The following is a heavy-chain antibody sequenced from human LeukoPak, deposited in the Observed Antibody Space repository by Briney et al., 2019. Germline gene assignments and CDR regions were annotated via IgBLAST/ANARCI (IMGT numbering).Heavy chain of an antibody. V-gene: IGHV3-30*02. J-gene: IGHJ3*02. CDR2: IRYDGNIQ. CDR3: AKDRPYYYDSSGPDAFDI. Sequence: GGSLRLSCAASGFTFSNYGMHWVRQAPGKGLEWLTFIRYDGNIQYYADSVKGRFTISRDNSKNTLYLQMNSLRAEDTAVYYCAKDRPYYYDSSGPDAFDIWGQGTMVTVSS. CDR1: GFTFSNYG. D-gene: IGHD3-22*01.